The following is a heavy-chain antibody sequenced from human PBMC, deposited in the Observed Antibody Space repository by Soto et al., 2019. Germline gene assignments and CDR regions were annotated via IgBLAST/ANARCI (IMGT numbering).Heavy chain of an antibody. J-gene: IGHJ3*02. V-gene: IGHV1-69*13. CDR3: AKATLIAARPIGEAFDI. CDR1: GGTFSSYA. CDR2: IIPIFGTA. D-gene: IGHD6-6*01. Sequence: SVKVSCKASGGTFSSYAISWVRQAPGQGLEWMGGIIPIFGTANYAQKFQGRVTITADESTSTAYMELSSLRSEDTAVYYCAKATLIAARPIGEAFDIWGQGTMVTVSS.